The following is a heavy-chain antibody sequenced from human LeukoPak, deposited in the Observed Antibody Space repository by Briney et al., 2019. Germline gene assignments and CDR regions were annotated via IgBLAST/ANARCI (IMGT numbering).Heavy chain of an antibody. J-gene: IGHJ6*03. CDR1: GYNFANYW. V-gene: IGHV5-51*01. D-gene: IGHD6-13*01. Sequence: GESLKISCKGSGYNFANYWIGWVRQMPGKGLEWMGIIYPGDSDTRYSPSFQGQVTISADKSISTAYLQWSSLKASDTAMYYCARPRIAAAGNVYYMDVWGKGTTVTVSS. CDR3: ARPRIAAAGNVYYMDV. CDR2: IYPGDSDT.